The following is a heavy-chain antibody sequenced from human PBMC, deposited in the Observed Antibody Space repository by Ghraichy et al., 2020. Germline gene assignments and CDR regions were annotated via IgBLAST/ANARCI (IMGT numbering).Heavy chain of an antibody. D-gene: IGHD5-18*01. J-gene: IGHJ6*02. V-gene: IGHV1-2*02. CDR2: INPNSGGT. CDR3: ARRGGGWLLGYYYGMDV. CDR1: GYTFTGYY. Sequence: ASVKVSCKASGYTFTGYYMHWVRQAPGQGLEWMGWINPNSGGTNYAQKFQGRVTMTRDTSISTAYMELSRLRSDDTAVYYCARRGGGWLLGYYYGMDVWGQGTTVTVSS.